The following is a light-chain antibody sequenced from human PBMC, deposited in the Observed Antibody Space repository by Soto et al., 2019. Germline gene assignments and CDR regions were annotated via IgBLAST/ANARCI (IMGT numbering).Light chain of an antibody. CDR1: QSISTAETSY. J-gene: IGKJ2*01. Sequence: EIQMTQSPSSLSACVGDRVTITCRARQSISTAETSYLNWYQQKTGKATKLLISAASSLRSGVPSRFSGIGYGTDFTLTISKLQPEEFETYHCQQSYIILQYTFGQGTKRERK. CDR3: QQSYIILQYT. V-gene: IGKV1-39*01. CDR2: AAS.